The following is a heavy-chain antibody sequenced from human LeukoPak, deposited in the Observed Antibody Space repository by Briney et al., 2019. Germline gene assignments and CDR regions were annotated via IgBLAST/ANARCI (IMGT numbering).Heavy chain of an antibody. CDR2: ISSSGSYI. Sequence: GGSLRLSCAASGFTFSNYNMNWVRQAPGKGLEWVSSISSSGSYIYYADSVKGRFTIPRDNAKNSLYLQMNSLRAEDTAVYYCARGGGSRDGYNYVDVWGKGTTVTVSS. D-gene: IGHD5-24*01. CDR3: ARGGGSRDGYNYVDV. J-gene: IGHJ6*03. CDR1: GFTFSNYN. V-gene: IGHV3-21*01.